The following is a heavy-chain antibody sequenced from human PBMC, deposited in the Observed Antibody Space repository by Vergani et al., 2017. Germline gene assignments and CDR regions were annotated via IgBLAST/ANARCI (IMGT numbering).Heavy chain of an antibody. CDR1: GFTFSSYG. CDR2: IWYDGSNK. CDR3: ARESTDSSGYYYRVLSYFDY. D-gene: IGHD3-22*01. V-gene: IGHV3-33*01. Sequence: QVQLVESGGGVVQPGRSLRLSCAASGFTFSSYGMHWVRQAPGKGLEWVAVIWYDGSNKYYADSVKGRFTISRDNSKNTLYLQMNSLRAEDTAVYYCARESTDSSGYYYRVLSYFDYWGQGTLVTVSS. J-gene: IGHJ4*02.